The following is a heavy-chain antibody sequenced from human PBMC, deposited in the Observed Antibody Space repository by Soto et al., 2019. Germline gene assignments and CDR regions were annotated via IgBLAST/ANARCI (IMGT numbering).Heavy chain of an antibody. CDR3: GGAEGKIPASSISAP. J-gene: IGHJ5*02. CDR2: MNPNSGNT. Sequence: ASVKVSCKASGYTFTSYDINWVRQATGQGLEWMGWMNPNSGNTGYAQKFQGRVTMTRNTSIGTAYMELSSLRSEDTAVYYCGGAEGKIPASSISAPWGKGPLVPVPP. V-gene: IGHV1-8*01. CDR1: GYTFTSYD. D-gene: IGHD2-2*02.